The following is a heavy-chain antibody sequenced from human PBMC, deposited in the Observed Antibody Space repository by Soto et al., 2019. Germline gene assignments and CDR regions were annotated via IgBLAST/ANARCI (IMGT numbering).Heavy chain of an antibody. V-gene: IGHV3-48*02. D-gene: IGHD6-13*01. CDR2: ISSSSSTI. Sequence: GGSLRLSCAASGFTFSSYSMNWVRQAPGKGLEWVSYISSSSSTIYYADSVKGRFTISRDNAKNSLYLQMNSLRDEDTAVYYCAPFMEGSWYNWFDPWGQGTLVTVSS. CDR3: APFMEGSWYNWFDP. J-gene: IGHJ5*02. CDR1: GFTFSSYS.